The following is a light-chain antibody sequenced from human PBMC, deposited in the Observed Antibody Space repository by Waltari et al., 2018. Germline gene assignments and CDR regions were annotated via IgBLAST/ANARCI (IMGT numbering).Light chain of an antibody. CDR2: QDY. V-gene: IGLV3-1*01. CDR1: KLGDTY. J-gene: IGLJ2*01. CDR3: QAWDRSTVL. Sequence: SYELTQPPSVSVSPGQTATITCSGDKLGDTYACWYQQKPGQSPRLFIHQDYNRPSGTSDRFSGSNSGNTATLTISGTQVIDEADYYCQAWDRSTVLFGGGTKLTVL.